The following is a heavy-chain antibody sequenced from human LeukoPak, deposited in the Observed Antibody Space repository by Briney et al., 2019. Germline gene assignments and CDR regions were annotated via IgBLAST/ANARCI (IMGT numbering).Heavy chain of an antibody. Sequence: GGSLRLSCAASGFTFSSYSMNWVRQAPGKGLEWVSSISSSSSYIYYADSVKGRFTISRDNAKNSLYLQMNSLRAEDTAVYYCARAEYYYDSSGYSRDAFDIWGQGTMVTVSS. J-gene: IGHJ3*02. CDR1: GFTFSSYS. CDR3: ARAEYYYDSSGYSRDAFDI. D-gene: IGHD3-22*01. CDR2: ISSSSSYI. V-gene: IGHV3-21*01.